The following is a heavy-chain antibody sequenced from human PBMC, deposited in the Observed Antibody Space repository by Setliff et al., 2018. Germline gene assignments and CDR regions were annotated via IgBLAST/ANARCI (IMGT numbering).Heavy chain of an antibody. D-gene: IGHD5-18*01. J-gene: IGHJ3*02. Sequence: SGGSLRLSCAASGFSFSGSAVYWVRQASVKGLEWIGRIRGRTDNYATAYAASVSGRFTISRDDSKNTAYLQVNSLKTEDTAVYYCTFARDGYDVFDIWGQGTMVTVSS. V-gene: IGHV3-73*01. CDR1: GFSFSGSA. CDR3: TFARDGYDVFDI. CDR2: IRGRTDNYAT.